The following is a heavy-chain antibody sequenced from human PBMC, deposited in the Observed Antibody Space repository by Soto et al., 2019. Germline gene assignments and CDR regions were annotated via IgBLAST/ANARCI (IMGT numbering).Heavy chain of an antibody. J-gene: IGHJ4*02. V-gene: IGHV4-59*12. CDR3: ARYSIAARRGIDY. CDR2: IYYSGST. D-gene: IGHD6-6*01. CDR1: GGSISSCC. Sequence: LETLSLPCTVSGGSISSCCWSWIRQPPGKGLEWIGYIYYSGSTNYDPSLKSRVTISVDRSKNQFSLKLSSVTAADTAVYYCARYSIAARRGIDYWGQGTLVTVS.